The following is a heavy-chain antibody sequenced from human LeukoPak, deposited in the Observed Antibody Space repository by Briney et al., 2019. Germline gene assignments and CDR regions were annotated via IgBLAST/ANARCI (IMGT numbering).Heavy chain of an antibody. V-gene: IGHV4-34*01. Sequence: SETLSLTCAVYGGSFSGYYWSWIRQPPGKGLEWIGEINHSGSTNYNPSPRSRVTISVDTSKNQFSLKLSSVTAADTAVYYCAREGVAKTGRQSYYYMDVWGKGTTVTISS. CDR3: AREGVAKTGRQSYYYMDV. CDR1: GGSFSGYY. D-gene: IGHD6-13*01. J-gene: IGHJ6*03. CDR2: INHSGST.